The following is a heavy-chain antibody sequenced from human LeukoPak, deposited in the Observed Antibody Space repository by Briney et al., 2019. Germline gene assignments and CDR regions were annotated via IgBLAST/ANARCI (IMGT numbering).Heavy chain of an antibody. J-gene: IGHJ4*02. CDR3: ARGSYCTNGVCSSEYYFDY. CDR1: GFTFDDYA. CDR2: ISWNSGSI. D-gene: IGHD2-8*01. Sequence: PGGSLRLSCAASGFTFDDYAMHWVRQAPGKGLEWVSGISWNSGSIGYADSVKGRFTISRDNAKNSLYLQMNSLRAEDTAVYYCARGSYCTNGVCSSEYYFDYWGQGTLVTVSS. V-gene: IGHV3-9*01.